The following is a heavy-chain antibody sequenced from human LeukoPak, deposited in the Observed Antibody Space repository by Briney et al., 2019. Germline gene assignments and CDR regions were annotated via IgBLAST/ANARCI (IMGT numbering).Heavy chain of an antibody. Sequence: SETLSLTCAVSGYSISSGYYWGWIRQPPGKGLEWIGSIYHSGSTYYNPSLKSRVTISVDTSKNQFSLKLSSVTAADTAVYYCARLRKYFDYWGQRTLVTVSS. J-gene: IGHJ4*02. CDR3: ARLRKYFDY. CDR2: IYHSGST. CDR1: GYSISSGYY. V-gene: IGHV4-38-2*01. D-gene: IGHD1-14*01.